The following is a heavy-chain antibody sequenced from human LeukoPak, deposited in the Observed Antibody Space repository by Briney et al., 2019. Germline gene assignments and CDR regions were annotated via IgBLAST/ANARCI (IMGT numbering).Heavy chain of an antibody. V-gene: IGHV3-15*01. D-gene: IGHD3-10*01. Sequence: PGGSLRLSCVALEFEPTYFWMTWVRRAPGKGLEWVGRIQSKTDGGTTEYAAPVKGRFTISRDDSKTTLYLQMNSLKTEDTAVYYCATLTVRGVINIWGQGTLVTVSS. J-gene: IGHJ4*02. CDR2: IQSKTDGGTT. CDR3: ATLTVRGVINI. CDR1: EFEPTYFW.